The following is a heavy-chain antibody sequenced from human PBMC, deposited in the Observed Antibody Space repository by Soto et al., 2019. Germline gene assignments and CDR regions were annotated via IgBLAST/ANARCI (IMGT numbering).Heavy chain of an antibody. J-gene: IGHJ5*02. CDR3: ARGRASSWGSYRFFGFDP. CDR1: GGTFSGYY. CDR2: INHSGST. D-gene: IGHD3-16*02. Sequence: PSETLSLTCAVYGGTFSGYYWSWIRQPPGKGLEWIGEINHSGSTNYNPSLKSRVTISVDTSKNQFSLKLSSVTTADTAVYYCARGRASSWGSYRFFGFDPWGQGALVTVSS. V-gene: IGHV4-34*01.